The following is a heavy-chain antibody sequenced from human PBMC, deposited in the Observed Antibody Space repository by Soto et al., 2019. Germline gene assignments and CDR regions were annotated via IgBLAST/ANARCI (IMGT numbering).Heavy chain of an antibody. J-gene: IGHJ4*02. D-gene: IGHD4-17*01. V-gene: IGHV4-34*01. CDR3: ARGRFDYGAFDS. Sequence: PSETLSLTCAVYGGAFSGYYWSWIRQPPGKGLEWIGEINHSGSTNYNPSLKSRVTISVDTSKNQFSLKLSSVTAADTAVYYCARGRFDYGAFDSWGQGTLVTVSS. CDR2: INHSGST. CDR1: GGAFSGYY.